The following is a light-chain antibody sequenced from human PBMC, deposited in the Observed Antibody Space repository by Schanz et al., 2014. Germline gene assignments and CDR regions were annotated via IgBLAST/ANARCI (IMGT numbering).Light chain of an antibody. J-gene: IGKJ2*01. Sequence: EIVMTQSPATLSVSPGERATLSCRASQSVNTNLAWYQQKPGQAPRLLIYGASTRATAIPARFSGSGSGTEFTLTISSLQSEDFAVYYCQQYNNWPPLYTFGQGTKLEIK. CDR3: QQYNNWPPLYT. V-gene: IGKV3-15*01. CDR2: GAS. CDR1: QSVNTN.